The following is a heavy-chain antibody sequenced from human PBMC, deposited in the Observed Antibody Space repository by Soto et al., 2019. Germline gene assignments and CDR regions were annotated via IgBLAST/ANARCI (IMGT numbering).Heavy chain of an antibody. CDR1: GYSFTTYW. D-gene: IGHD2-21*02. V-gene: IGHV5-51*01. CDR2: IYPGDSDT. J-gene: IGHJ5*02. Sequence: GESLKISCKGSGYSFTTYWIGWVRQMPGKGLEWMGIIYPGDSDTRYSPSFQGQVTISADKSINIAYLQWSSLKASDTAMYYCAKYGAIGDSGGWFDPWGQGTLVTVSS. CDR3: AKYGAIGDSGGWFDP.